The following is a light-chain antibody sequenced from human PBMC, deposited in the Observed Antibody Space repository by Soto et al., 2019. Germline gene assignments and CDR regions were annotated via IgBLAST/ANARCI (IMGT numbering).Light chain of an antibody. CDR2: NAS. CDR3: QQYDSYSLT. J-gene: IGKJ1*01. CDR1: QSISSR. Sequence: DIQMTQSPSTLSASVGDRVTITCRASQSISSRLAWYQQKPGKVPKLLIYNASSLEGGVPSRFSGSGSGREFTLTFSSLQPDAVATYYCQQYDSYSLTFGQETKVEI. V-gene: IGKV1-5*03.